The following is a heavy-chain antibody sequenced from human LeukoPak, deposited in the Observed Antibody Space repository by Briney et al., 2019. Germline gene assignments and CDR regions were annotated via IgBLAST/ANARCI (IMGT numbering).Heavy chain of an antibody. J-gene: IGHJ4*02. Sequence: GASVKVSCKASGYTLTGYYMHWVRQAPGQGLEWMGWINPNSGGTNYAQKFQGRVTMTRDTSISTAYMELSRLRSDDTAVYYCARDYFGPHDYSNYGPFDYWGQGTLVTVSS. D-gene: IGHD4-11*01. V-gene: IGHV1-2*02. CDR3: ARDYFGPHDYSNYGPFDY. CDR1: GYTLTGYY. CDR2: INPNSGGT.